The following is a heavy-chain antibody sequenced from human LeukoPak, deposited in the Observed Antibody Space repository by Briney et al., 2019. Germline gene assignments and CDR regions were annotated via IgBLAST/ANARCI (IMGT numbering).Heavy chain of an antibody. CDR2: IYYSGST. CDR3: ARDNDFWSGYYSFDF. CDR1: GGSISSGDYY. J-gene: IGHJ4*02. D-gene: IGHD3-3*01. Sequence: SQTLSLTCTVSGGSISSGDYYWSWIRQHPGKGLEWIGYIYYSGSTSYNPSLQSRVTISIDTSKNQFSLKLSSVTAADTAVYYCARDNDFWSGYYSFDFWGRGTLVTVSS. V-gene: IGHV4-31*03.